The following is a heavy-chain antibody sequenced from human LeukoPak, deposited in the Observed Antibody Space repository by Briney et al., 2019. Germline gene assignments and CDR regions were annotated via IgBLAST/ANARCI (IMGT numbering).Heavy chain of an antibody. V-gene: IGHV4-39*01. CDR1: GGPVSSSSYY. J-gene: IGHJ4*02. D-gene: IGHD3-3*01. Sequence: SETLSLTCTVSGGPVSSSSYYWGWVRQSPEKGLECIGTIYYAGDTYYNPSLESRLTISVDTSKNQFSLKLRSVTAADTAVYYCASSPSEWLLYGGNEYDYWDQGTLVTVSS. CDR3: ASSPSEWLLYGGNEYDY. CDR2: IYYAGDT.